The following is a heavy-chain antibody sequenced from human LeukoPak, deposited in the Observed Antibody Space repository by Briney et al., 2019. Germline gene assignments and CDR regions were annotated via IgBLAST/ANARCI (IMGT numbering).Heavy chain of an antibody. CDR3: ARGWVRGVIAYYYYGMDV. CDR1: GYTFTSYG. Sequence: GASVKVSCMASGYTFTSYGISWVRQAPGQGLEWMGWISAYNGNTNYAQRLQGRVTMTTDTSTSAAYMELRSLRSDDTAMYYCARGWVRGVIAYYYYGMDVWGKGTTVTVSS. V-gene: IGHV1-18*04. D-gene: IGHD3-10*01. J-gene: IGHJ6*04. CDR2: ISAYNGNT.